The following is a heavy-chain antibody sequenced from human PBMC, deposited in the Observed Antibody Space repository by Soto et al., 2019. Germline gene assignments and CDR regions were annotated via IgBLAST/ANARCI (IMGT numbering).Heavy chain of an antibody. CDR1: GGTFSSYA. J-gene: IGHJ4*02. D-gene: IGHD6-6*01. Sequence: ASVKVSCKASGGTFSSYAISWVRQAPGQGLEWMGGIIPIFGTANYAQKFQGRVTITADESTSTAYMELSSLRSEDTAVYYCAMSIAAPRYFDYWGQGTLVTVSS. V-gene: IGHV1-69*13. CDR3: AMSIAAPRYFDY. CDR2: IIPIFGTA.